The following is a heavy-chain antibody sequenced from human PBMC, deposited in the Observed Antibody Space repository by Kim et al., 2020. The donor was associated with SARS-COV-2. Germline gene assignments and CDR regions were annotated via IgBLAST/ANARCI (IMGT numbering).Heavy chain of an antibody. D-gene: IGHD6-19*01. V-gene: IGHV3-49*02. CDR3: SSGGPYSTGWYTYFDY. J-gene: IGHJ4*02. Sequence: ASVKGRFTISRDDSKTIADLQMNSLKTEDTAVYYCSSGGPYSTGWYTYFDYWGQGTLVTVSS.